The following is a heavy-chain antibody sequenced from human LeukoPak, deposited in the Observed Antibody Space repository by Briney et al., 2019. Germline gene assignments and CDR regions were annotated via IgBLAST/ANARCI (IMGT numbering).Heavy chain of an antibody. V-gene: IGHV3-7*01. CDR3: ARYGGNSGLDY. CDR1: GFTFSSYW. CDR2: IKQDGSEK. J-gene: IGHJ4*02. Sequence: GGSLRLSCAASGFTFSSYWVSWVRQAPGKGLEWVANIKQDGSEKYYVDSVKGRFTISRDNAKNSLYLRMNSLRAEDTAVYYCARYGGNSGLDYWGQGTLVTVSS. D-gene: IGHD4-23*01.